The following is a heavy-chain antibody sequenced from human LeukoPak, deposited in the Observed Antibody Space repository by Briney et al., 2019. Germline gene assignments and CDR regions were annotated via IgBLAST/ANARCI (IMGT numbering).Heavy chain of an antibody. CDR1: GYTFTGYY. CDR2: INPNSGGT. CDR3: ARGGFLRYSSSWYRGNWFDP. D-gene: IGHD6-13*01. Sequence: ASVKVSCKASGYTFTGYYMHWVRQAPGQGLEWMGWINPNSGGTNYAQKFQGWVTMTRDTSISTAYMELSRLRSDDTAVYYCARGGFLRYSSSWYRGNWFDPWGQGTLVTVSS. J-gene: IGHJ5*02. V-gene: IGHV1-2*04.